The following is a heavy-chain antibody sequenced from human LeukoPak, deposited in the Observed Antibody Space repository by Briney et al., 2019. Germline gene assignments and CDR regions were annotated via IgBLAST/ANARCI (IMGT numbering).Heavy chain of an antibody. J-gene: IGHJ4*02. D-gene: IGHD4-17*01. CDR1: GYTFTGYY. V-gene: IGHV1-2*02. CDR2: INPNSGGT. Sequence: ASVKVSCKASGYTFTGYYMHWVRQAPGQGLEWMGCINPNSGGTNYAQKFQGRLTMTRDTSISTAYMELSRLRSDDTAVYYCARTGSTVTMLYPFDHWGLGTLVTVSS. CDR3: ARTGSTVTMLYPFDH.